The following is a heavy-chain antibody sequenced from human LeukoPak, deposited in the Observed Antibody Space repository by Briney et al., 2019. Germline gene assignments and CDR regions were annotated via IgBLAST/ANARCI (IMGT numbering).Heavy chain of an antibody. J-gene: IGHJ3*02. D-gene: IGHD2-15*01. Sequence: GGSLRLSCANSGFTFSNYPMTWRRQAPGKGLESVSAVSSNGASTYYENSVKDRFIVSRHNSKNTLYLQLGSLRAEDTAVYYCAREISRGVDIWGQGTMVTVSS. V-gene: IGHV3-64*01. CDR1: GFTFSNYP. CDR2: VSSNGAST. CDR3: AREISRGVDI.